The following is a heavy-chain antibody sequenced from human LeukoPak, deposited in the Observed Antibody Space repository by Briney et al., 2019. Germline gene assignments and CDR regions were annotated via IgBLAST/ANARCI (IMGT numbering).Heavy chain of an antibody. CDR1: GFTFSSYG. Sequence: GWSLRLSCAASGFTFSSYGMHWVRQAPGKGLEWVAFIRYDGSNKYYADSVKGRFTISRDNSKNTLYLQMNSLRAEDTAVYYCAKDRGFYGSGSYSFDYWGQGTLVTVSS. CDR2: IRYDGSNK. V-gene: IGHV3-30*02. CDR3: AKDRGFYGSGSYSFDY. J-gene: IGHJ4*02. D-gene: IGHD3-10*01.